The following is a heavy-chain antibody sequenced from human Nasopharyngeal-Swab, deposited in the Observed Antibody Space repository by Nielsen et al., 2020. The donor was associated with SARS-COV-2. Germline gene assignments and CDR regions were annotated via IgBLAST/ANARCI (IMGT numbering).Heavy chain of an antibody. CDR2: IYYGGST. D-gene: IGHD6-19*01. V-gene: IGHV4-39*01. CDR3: ARPRGSGWYREAFDI. Sequence: WIRQPPGTGLERIGSIYYGGSTYYNPSLKSRVTISVDTSKNQFSLKLSSVTAADTAVYYCARPRGSGWYREAFDIWGQGTMVTVSS. J-gene: IGHJ3*02.